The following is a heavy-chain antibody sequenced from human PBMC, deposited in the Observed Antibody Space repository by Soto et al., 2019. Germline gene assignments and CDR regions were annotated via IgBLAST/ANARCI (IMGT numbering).Heavy chain of an antibody. Sequence: QVQLQESGPGLVKPSQTLSLSCSVSNDSMNNAGFYWNWIRHHPGKGLERIGYGYHRGRSSYNPSLKGRATISMETSKKPFSLSLTSVTAADTAVYYCASSTVKVVCDVWGQCTLVTVSS. J-gene: IGHJ1*01. D-gene: IGHD3-16*01. CDR1: NDSMNNAGFY. V-gene: IGHV4-31*03. CDR2: GYHRGRS. CDR3: ASSTVKVVCDV.